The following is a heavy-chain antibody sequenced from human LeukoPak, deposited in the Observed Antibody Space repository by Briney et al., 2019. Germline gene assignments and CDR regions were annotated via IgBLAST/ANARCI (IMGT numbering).Heavy chain of an antibody. CDR1: GFTLSSYW. CDR2: IKQDGSEI. CDR3: ARADYGGNLFFDY. V-gene: IGHV3-7*04. D-gene: IGHD4-23*01. Sequence: GGSLRLSCAASGFTLSSYWMSWVRQAPGKGLEWVANIKQDGSEINYVDSVKGRFTISRDNAKNSMLLQMNSLRAEDTAVYYCARADYGGNLFFDYWGQGALVTVST. J-gene: IGHJ4*02.